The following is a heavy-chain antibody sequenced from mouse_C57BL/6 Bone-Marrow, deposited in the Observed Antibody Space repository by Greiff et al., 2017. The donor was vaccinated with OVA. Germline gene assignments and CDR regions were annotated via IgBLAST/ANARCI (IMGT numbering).Heavy chain of an antibody. J-gene: IGHJ1*03. V-gene: IGHV5-2*01. CDR1: EYAFPSHD. CDR3: ARHTTVVRYWYFDV. D-gene: IGHD1-1*01. CDR2: INRDGGST. Sequence: EVQLVESGGGLVQPGESLKLSCESNEYAFPSHDMSWVRQTPEKRLELVAAINRDGGSTYYPDTMERRFIISRDNTKKTLYLQRSSLRSEDTALYYCARHTTVVRYWYFDVWGTGTTVTVSS.